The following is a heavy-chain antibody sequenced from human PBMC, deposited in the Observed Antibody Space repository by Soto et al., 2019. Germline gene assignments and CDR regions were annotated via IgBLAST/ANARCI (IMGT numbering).Heavy chain of an antibody. V-gene: IGHV1-18*01. J-gene: IGHJ6*02. CDR1: GYTFTNYG. CDR3: AREGQAPYYYYGMDV. CDR2: ISGYNGNT. Sequence: QVQVVQSGDEVKKPGASVKVSCKASGYTFTNYGFSWVRQAPGQGLEWMGWISGYNGNTKYAEKFQGRVTMTTDTSTSTAHMELRSLGSDDTAVYYCAREGQAPYYYYGMDVWGQGTAVTVSS.